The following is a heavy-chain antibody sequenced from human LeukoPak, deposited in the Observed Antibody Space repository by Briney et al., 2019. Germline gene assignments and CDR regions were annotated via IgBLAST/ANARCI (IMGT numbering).Heavy chain of an antibody. CDR3: ARGGYSYGFDY. Sequence: PSETLSLTCTVSGGSISSYYWSWIRQPPGKGLEWIGYIYYSGSTNYNPSLKSRVTISVDTSKNPFSLKLSSVTAADTAVYYCARGGYSYGFDYWGPGTLVTVSS. CDR1: GGSISSYY. J-gene: IGHJ4*02. D-gene: IGHD5-18*01. CDR2: IYYSGST. V-gene: IGHV4-59*01.